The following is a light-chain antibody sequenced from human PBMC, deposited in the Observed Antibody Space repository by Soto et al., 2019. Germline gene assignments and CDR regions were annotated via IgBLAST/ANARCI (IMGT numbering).Light chain of an antibody. Sequence: HSVLTQPPSASGTPGQRVTISCSGSNSNIGTNTVNWFQQLPGSAPKLLIYYTYQRPSGVPDRFSGSRSGASASLAISGLQADDEADYYCAVWDESLDGHVFGTGTKVTVL. CDR1: NSNIGTNT. CDR2: YTY. V-gene: IGLV1-44*01. J-gene: IGLJ1*01. CDR3: AVWDESLDGHV.